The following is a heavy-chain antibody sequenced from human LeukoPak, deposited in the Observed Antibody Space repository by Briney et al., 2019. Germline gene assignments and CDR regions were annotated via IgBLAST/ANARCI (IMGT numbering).Heavy chain of an antibody. Sequence: ASVKVSCKASGYTFTSYGISWVRQAPGQGQEWRGWTSAYNGNTNYAQKLQGRVTMTTDTSTSTAYMELRSLRSDDTAVYYCARTVVVVAAKSRYNWFDPWGQGTLVTVSS. CDR1: GYTFTSYG. V-gene: IGHV1-18*01. D-gene: IGHD2-15*01. CDR3: ARTVVVVAAKSRYNWFDP. CDR2: TSAYNGNT. J-gene: IGHJ5*02.